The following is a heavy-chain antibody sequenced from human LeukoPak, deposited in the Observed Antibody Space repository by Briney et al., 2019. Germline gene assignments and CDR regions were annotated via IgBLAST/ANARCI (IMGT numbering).Heavy chain of an antibody. J-gene: IGHJ5*02. V-gene: IGHV1-2*06. D-gene: IGHD1-14*01. Sequence: ASVKVSCKASGYTFTGYYMHWVRQAPGQGLEWMGRINPNSGGTNYAQKFQGRVTMTRDTSISTAYMELSRLRSDDTAVYYCARDKRSTAGNWFDPWGQGTLVTVSS. CDR1: GYTFTGYY. CDR3: ARDKRSTAGNWFDP. CDR2: INPNSGGT.